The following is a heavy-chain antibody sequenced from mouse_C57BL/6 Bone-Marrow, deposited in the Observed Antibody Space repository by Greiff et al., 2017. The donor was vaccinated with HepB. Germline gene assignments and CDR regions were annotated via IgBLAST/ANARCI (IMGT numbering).Heavy chain of an antibody. CDR2: INPSTGGT. D-gene: IGHD2-4*01. Sequence: VQLQQSGPELVKPGASVKISCKASGYSFTGYYMNWVKQSPEKSLEWIGEINPSTGGTTYNQKFKAKATLTVDKSSSTAYMQLKSLTSEDSAVYYCASHYYDYDGLAYWGQGTLVTVSA. V-gene: IGHV1-42*01. CDR3: ASHYYDYDGLAY. J-gene: IGHJ3*01. CDR1: GYSFTGYY.